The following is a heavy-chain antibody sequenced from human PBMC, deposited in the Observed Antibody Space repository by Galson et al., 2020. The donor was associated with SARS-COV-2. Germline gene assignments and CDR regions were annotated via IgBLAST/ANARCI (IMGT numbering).Heavy chain of an antibody. CDR1: GYTFTSHD. Sequence: ASVQVPYKASGYTFTSHDINWVRQATAHGLEWMGWMNPNRGNTGYAQKFQGRVTMTRNTPISTAYMELSSLRSEDTAVDYCARDYDILTGDGYGYWGQGTLVTVSS. V-gene: IGHV1-8*01. D-gene: IGHD3-9*01. J-gene: IGHJ4*02. CDR2: MNPNRGNT. CDR3: ARDYDILTGDGYGY.